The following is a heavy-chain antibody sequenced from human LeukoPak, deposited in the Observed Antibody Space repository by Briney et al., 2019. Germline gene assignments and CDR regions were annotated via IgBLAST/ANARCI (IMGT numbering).Heavy chain of an antibody. Sequence: ASVKVSCTASGYTFTSYDINWVRQATGQGLEWMGWMNPNSGNTGYAQKFQGRVAMTGDTSISTAYMELSSLRSDDTAVYYCARESGSYHGNDYWGQGTLVTVSS. CDR1: GYTFTSYD. V-gene: IGHV1-8*01. D-gene: IGHD1-26*01. CDR3: ARESGSYHGNDY. J-gene: IGHJ4*02. CDR2: MNPNSGNT.